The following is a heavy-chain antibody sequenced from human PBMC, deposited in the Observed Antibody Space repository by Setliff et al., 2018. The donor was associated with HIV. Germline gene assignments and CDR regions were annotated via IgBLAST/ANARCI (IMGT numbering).Heavy chain of an antibody. J-gene: IGHJ5*02. D-gene: IGHD3-22*01. CDR2: ISAHNGNT. V-gene: IGHV1-18*01. CDR1: GYTFTSYG. Sequence: ASVKVSCKASGYTFTSYGISWVRQAPGQGLEWMGWISAHNGNTKYAQKLQGRVTMTTDTSTSKAYMELRSLRSDDTAVYYCARDPRHYYDTTGYSPYNWFDPWGQGTLVTVSS. CDR3: ARDPRHYYDTTGYSPYNWFDP.